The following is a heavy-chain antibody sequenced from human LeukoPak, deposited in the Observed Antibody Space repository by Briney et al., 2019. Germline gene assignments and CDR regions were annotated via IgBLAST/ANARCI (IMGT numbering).Heavy chain of an antibody. D-gene: IGHD1-7*01. Sequence: GGSLRLSCAASGFTFSSYAMSWVRQAPGKGLEWVSAISGSGGSTYYADSVKGRFTISRDNSKNTLYLQMNSLRAEDTAVYYCARDLTGTTYNWFDPWGQGTLVTVSS. V-gene: IGHV3-23*01. CDR3: ARDLTGTTYNWFDP. CDR2: ISGSGGST. CDR1: GFTFSSYA. J-gene: IGHJ5*02.